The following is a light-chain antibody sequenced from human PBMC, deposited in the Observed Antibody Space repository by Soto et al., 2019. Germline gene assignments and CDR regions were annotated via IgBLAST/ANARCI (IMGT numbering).Light chain of an antibody. CDR1: SSDVGSYNL. Sequence: HSALTQPASVSGSPGQSITISCTGTSSDVGSYNLVSWYQQHPGKAPKLMIYEGSKRPSGVSNRFSGSKSGNTASLTISGLQAEDEADYYCCSYAGSVVFGGGTKVTVL. CDR2: EGS. V-gene: IGLV2-23*01. J-gene: IGLJ2*01. CDR3: CSYAGSVV.